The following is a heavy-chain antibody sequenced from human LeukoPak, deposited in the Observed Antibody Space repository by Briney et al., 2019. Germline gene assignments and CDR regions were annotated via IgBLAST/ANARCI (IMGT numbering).Heavy chain of an antibody. V-gene: IGHV3-30-3*01. J-gene: IGHJ4*02. D-gene: IGHD1-26*01. CDR3: ARGNSGSHFDY. Sequence: PGGSLRLSCAASGFTFSDYAMHWVRQAPGKALEWVAVISYDGSNKFYADSVKGRFTISRDNSKNTLYMQTNSLRAADTAVYYCARGNSGSHFDYWGQGTLVTVSS. CDR2: ISYDGSNK. CDR1: GFTFSDYA.